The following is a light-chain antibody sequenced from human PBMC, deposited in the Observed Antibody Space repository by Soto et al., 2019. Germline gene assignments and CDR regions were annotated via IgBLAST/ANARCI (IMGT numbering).Light chain of an antibody. V-gene: IGLV2-14*03. CDR1: SSDVGGYNL. J-gene: IGLJ1*01. CDR2: EVT. CDR3: CSYASTSPYV. Sequence: QSVLTQPASVSGSPGQSITISCTGTSSDVGGYNLVSWYQQHPGEAPKLMIYEVTNRPSGVSNRFSGSKSGNTASLTISGLQAEDEADYYCCSYASTSPYVFGTGTKLTVL.